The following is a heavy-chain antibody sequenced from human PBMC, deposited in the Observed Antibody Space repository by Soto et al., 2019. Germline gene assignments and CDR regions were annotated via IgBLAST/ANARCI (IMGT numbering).Heavy chain of an antibody. Sequence: KPSETLSLTCAVYGGSFSGYYWSWIRQPPGKGLEWIGEINHSGSTNYNPSLKSRVTISVDTSKNQFSLKLSSVTAADTAVYYCARNVLLWFGELLPRGMDVWGQGTTVTVSS. CDR2: INHSGST. V-gene: IGHV4-34*01. J-gene: IGHJ6*02. CDR1: GGSFSGYY. D-gene: IGHD3-10*01. CDR3: ARNVLLWFGELLPRGMDV.